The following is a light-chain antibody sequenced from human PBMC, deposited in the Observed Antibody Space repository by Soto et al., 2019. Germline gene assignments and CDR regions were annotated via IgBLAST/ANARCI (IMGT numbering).Light chain of an antibody. CDR2: AAS. CDR1: QGFTNY. J-gene: IGKJ1*01. Sequence: DVQMTQSPSSLSASVGDTVTLTCRASQGFTNYLAWYQQKPGKAPKLLIYAASTLQSGVPPRFSGSGSGTEFTLTISSLQPDDFATYYCQQYNSSPWTFGQGTKVDIK. CDR3: QQYNSSPWT. V-gene: IGKV1-27*01.